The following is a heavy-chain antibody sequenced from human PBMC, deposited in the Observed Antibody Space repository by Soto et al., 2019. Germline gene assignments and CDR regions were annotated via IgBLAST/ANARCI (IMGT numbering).Heavy chain of an antibody. Sequence: ASVKVSCKASGYTFTTYGISWVRQAPGQGLEWMGWISAYNGDTKYVQKLQGRVTMTTDTSTSTAYMELRSLRSDDTAGYYCARDGYCSSISCYGGDYYYYYGMDVWGQGTTVTVSS. D-gene: IGHD2-2*03. CDR1: GYTFTTYG. CDR2: ISAYNGDT. J-gene: IGHJ6*02. CDR3: ARDGYCSSISCYGGDYYYYYGMDV. V-gene: IGHV1-18*04.